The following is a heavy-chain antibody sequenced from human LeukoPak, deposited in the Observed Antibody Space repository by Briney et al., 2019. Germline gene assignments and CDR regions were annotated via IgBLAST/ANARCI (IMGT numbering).Heavy chain of an antibody. CDR1: GYTFTGFT. CDR2: INTGNGNT. J-gene: IGHJ4*02. V-gene: IGHV1-3*04. Sequence: ASVKVSCKASGYTFTGFTIHWVRQAPGQRLEWMGWINTGNGNTKYSQKFQGRVTITRDTTASTAYMELSSLRSEDTAIYYCARVNGYSFDYWGQGALDTVSS. D-gene: IGHD2-8*01. CDR3: ARVNGYSFDY.